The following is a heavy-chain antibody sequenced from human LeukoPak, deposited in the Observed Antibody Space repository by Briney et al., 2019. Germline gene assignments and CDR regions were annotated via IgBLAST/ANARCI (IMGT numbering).Heavy chain of an antibody. Sequence: GGSLRLSCAASGFSFSSYAMNRVRQAPGKGLEWVSAISATGGSTYYADSVKGRFTISRDNSKNTLYLQMNSLRAEDTAVYYCANRSDSSGSYYFDYWGPGTLVTVSS. CDR2: ISATGGST. D-gene: IGHD3-22*01. CDR1: GFSFSSYA. V-gene: IGHV3-23*01. J-gene: IGHJ4*02. CDR3: ANRSDSSGSYYFDY.